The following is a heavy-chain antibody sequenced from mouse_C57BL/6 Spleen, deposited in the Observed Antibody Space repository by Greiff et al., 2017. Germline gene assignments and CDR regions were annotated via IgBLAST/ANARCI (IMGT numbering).Heavy chain of an antibody. CDR3: ARGCSNYWAD. V-gene: IGHV1-15*01. D-gene: IGHD2-5*01. CDR1: GYTFTDYE. Sequence: VQLQQSGAELVRPGASVTLSCKASGYTFTDYEMHWVKQTPVHGLEWIGAIDPETGGTAYNQKFKGKAILTADKSSSTAYMELRSLTSEDSAVYYCARGCSNYWADWGQGTMGTVSA. J-gene: IGHJ3*01. CDR2: IDPETGGT.